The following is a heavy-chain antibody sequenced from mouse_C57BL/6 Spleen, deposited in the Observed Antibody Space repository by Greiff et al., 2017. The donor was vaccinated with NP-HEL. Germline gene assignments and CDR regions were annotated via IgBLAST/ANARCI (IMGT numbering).Heavy chain of an antibody. CDR1: GFTFSDYG. CDR2: ISSGSSTI. V-gene: IGHV5-17*01. D-gene: IGHD2-1*01. J-gene: IGHJ1*03. CDR3: ARDYGNYKRYFDV. Sequence: EVMLVESGGGLVKPGGSLKLSCAASGFTFSDYGMHWVRQAPEKGLEWVAYISSGSSTIYYADTVKGRFTISRDNAKNTLFLQMTSLRSEDMAMYYCARDYGNYKRYFDVWGTGTTVTVSS.